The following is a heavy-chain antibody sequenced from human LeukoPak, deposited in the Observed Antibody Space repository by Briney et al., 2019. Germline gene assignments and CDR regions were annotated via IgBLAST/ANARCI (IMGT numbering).Heavy chain of an antibody. J-gene: IGHJ4*02. D-gene: IGHD3-22*01. CDR2: IWYDGSNK. CDR3: AKAGPYDSSGYTFDY. Sequence: GGSLRLSCAASGFTFSSYGMHWVRQAPGKGLEWVAVIWYDGSNKYYADSVKGRFTISRDNSKNTLYLQMNSLRAEDTAVYYCAKAGPYDSSGYTFDYWGQGTLVTVSS. V-gene: IGHV3-33*06. CDR1: GFTFSSYG.